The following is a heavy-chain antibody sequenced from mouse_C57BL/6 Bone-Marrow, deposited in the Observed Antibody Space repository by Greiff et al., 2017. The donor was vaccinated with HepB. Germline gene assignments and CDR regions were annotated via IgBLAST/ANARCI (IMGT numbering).Heavy chain of an antibody. V-gene: IGHV1-64*01. CDR1: GYTFTSYW. D-gene: IGHD2-1*01. CDR3: ARNCGNDWYFDV. J-gene: IGHJ1*03. Sequence: QVQLQQPGAELVKPGASVKLSCKASGYTFTSYWMHWVKQRPGQDLEWIGMIHPNSGSTNYNEKFKSKATLTVDKSSSTAYMQLSSLTSEDSAVYYCARNCGNDWYFDVWGTGTTVTVSS. CDR2: IHPNSGST.